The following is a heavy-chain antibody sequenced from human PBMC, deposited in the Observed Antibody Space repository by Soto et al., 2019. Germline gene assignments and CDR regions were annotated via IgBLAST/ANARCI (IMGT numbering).Heavy chain of an antibody. D-gene: IGHD3-22*01. J-gene: IGHJ4*02. Sequence: QVQLVQSGAEVKKPGSSVKVSCKASGGTFSSYAISWVRQAPGQGLEWMGGSIPLLGTANYAQKFQGRVPITADEATSTADMELRSRRSEDAAVYYCARPASSGYPSWGQGALVTVSS. CDR1: GGTFSSYA. CDR3: ARPASSGYPS. V-gene: IGHV1-69*12. CDR2: SIPLLGTA.